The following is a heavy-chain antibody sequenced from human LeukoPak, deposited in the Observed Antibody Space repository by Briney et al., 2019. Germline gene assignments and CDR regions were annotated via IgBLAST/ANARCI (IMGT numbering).Heavy chain of an antibody. D-gene: IGHD2-8*02. CDR2: IYYSGST. CDR1: GGSISSSSYY. Sequence: SETLSLTCTVSGGSISSSSYYGGWIRQPPGKGLEWIGSIYYSGSTYYNPSLKSRVTISVDTSKNQFSLKLSSVTAADTAVYYCAGHHPRNTVDFWGQGTLVTVSS. V-gene: IGHV4-39*01. CDR3: AGHHPRNTVDF. J-gene: IGHJ4*02.